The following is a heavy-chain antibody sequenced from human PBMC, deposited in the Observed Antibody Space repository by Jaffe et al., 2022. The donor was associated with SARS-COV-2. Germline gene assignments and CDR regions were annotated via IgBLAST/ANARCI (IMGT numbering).Heavy chain of an antibody. D-gene: IGHD6-6*01. CDR3: TTTSYSSSSG. V-gene: IGHV3-15*01. CDR1: GFTFSDAW. J-gene: IGHJ4*02. Sequence: EVQLVESGGGLVKPGGSLRLSCAVSGFTFSDAWMSWVRQAPGKGLEWVGRIKSKTDAGTTDYAAPVKGRFTISRDDSKNTLYLQMNSLKIEDTAVYYCTTTSYSSSSGWGQGTLVTVSS. CDR2: IKSKTDAGTT.